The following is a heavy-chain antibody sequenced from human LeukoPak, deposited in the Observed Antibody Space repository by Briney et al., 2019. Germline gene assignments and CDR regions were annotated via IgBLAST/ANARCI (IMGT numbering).Heavy chain of an antibody. CDR3: TSRVGIATAFDY. CDR2: IYYSGST. V-gene: IGHV4-31*03. Sequence: SQTLSLTCTVSGGSISSGGYYWSWIRQHPGKGLEWIGYIYYSGSTYYNPSLKSRVTISVDTSKNQFSLNLSSVTAADTAVYYCTSRVGIATAFDYWGQGTLVSVSS. J-gene: IGHJ4*02. CDR1: GGSISSGGYY. D-gene: IGHD6-13*01.